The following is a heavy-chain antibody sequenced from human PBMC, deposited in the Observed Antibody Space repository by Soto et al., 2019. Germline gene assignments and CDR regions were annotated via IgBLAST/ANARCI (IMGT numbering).Heavy chain of an antibody. Sequence: GGSLSLSCAASGFTFSSYGMHWVRQAPGKGLEWVAVIWYDGSNKYYADSVKGRFTISRDNSKNTLYLQMNSLRAEDTAVYYCARDHRNGYYYYYGMDVWGQGTTVTVSS. J-gene: IGHJ6*02. CDR3: ARDHRNGYYYYYGMDV. D-gene: IGHD2-8*01. CDR1: GFTFSSYG. V-gene: IGHV3-33*01. CDR2: IWYDGSNK.